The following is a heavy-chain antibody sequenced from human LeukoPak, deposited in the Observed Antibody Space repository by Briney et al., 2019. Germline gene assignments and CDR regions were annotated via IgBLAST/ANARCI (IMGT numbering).Heavy chain of an antibody. CDR1: GGSISTYY. Sequence: PSETLSLTCTVSGGSISTYYWSWIRHPPGKGLEWIGYIYNSGSTNYNPSLQSRVTISVDTSKNQFSLRLTSVTAADTAVYYCAKAVAAAGRFGFDPWGQGTLVTVSS. CDR2: IYNSGST. D-gene: IGHD6-13*01. CDR3: AKAVAAAGRFGFDP. V-gene: IGHV4-59*01. J-gene: IGHJ5*02.